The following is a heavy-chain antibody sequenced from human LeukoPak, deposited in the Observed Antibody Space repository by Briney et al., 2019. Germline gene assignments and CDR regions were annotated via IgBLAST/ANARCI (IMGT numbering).Heavy chain of an antibody. V-gene: IGHV3-30*18. CDR2: ISYDGSNK. D-gene: IGHD3-10*01. Sequence: GGSLRLSCAASGFTFSSYGMHWVRQAPGKGLEWVAVISYDGSNKYYADSVKGRFTISRDNSKNTLYLQMNSLRAEDTAVYYCAKPEAPFMAYGSGSRPDYWGQGTLVTVSS. CDR1: GFTFSSYG. J-gene: IGHJ4*02. CDR3: AKPEAPFMAYGSGSRPDY.